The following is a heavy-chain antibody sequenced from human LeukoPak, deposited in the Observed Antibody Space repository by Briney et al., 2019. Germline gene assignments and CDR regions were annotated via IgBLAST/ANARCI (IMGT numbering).Heavy chain of an antibody. CDR2: ISSSSSYI. CDR1: GFTFSSYS. D-gene: IGHD3-22*01. Sequence: GSLRLSCAASGFTFSSYSMNWVRQAPGKGLEWVSSISSSSSYIYYADSVKGRFTISRDNAKNSLYLQMNSLRAEDTAVYYCATRPVITTYFDYWGQGTLVTVSS. J-gene: IGHJ4*02. CDR3: ATRPVITTYFDY. V-gene: IGHV3-21*01.